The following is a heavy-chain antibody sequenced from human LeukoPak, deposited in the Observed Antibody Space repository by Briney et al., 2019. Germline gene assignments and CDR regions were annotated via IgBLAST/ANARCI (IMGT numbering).Heavy chain of an antibody. V-gene: IGHV1-2*02. CDR3: ARGYQFGGIIYFDY. Sequence: GASVKVSCKASGYIFPNFYMHWVRQAPGQGLEWMGWINPYSGGTEYPQRFQGRVILTRDTSISTAYMELTRLTSDDTAIYYCARGYQFGGIIYFDYWGQGALVTVSS. CDR1: GYIFPNFY. CDR2: INPYSGGT. J-gene: IGHJ4*02. D-gene: IGHD2-2*01.